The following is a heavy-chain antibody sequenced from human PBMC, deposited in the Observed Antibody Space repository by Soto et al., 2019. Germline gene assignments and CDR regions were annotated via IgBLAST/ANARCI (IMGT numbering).Heavy chain of an antibody. D-gene: IGHD1-7*01. Sequence: ASVKVSCKASGYTFTSYGISWVRQAPGQGLEWMGWISAYNGNTNYAQKLQGRVTMTTDTSTSTAYMELRSLRSDDTAGYYCGRDEYGTGTVDYWGQETLVTVSS. CDR3: GRDEYGTGTVDY. J-gene: IGHJ4*02. CDR1: GYTFTSYG. CDR2: ISAYNGNT. V-gene: IGHV1-18*01.